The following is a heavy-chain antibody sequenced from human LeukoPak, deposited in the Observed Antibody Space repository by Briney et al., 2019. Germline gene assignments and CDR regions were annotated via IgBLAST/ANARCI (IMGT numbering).Heavy chain of an antibody. CDR2: ISSSSNTI. D-gene: IGHD4-11*01. J-gene: IGHJ6*03. CDR3: ARDHMTTDLYYYYYYMDV. CDR1: GFTFSSYS. V-gene: IGHV3-48*01. Sequence: PGGSLRLSCAASGFTFSSYSMNWVRQAPGKGLEWVSYISSSSNTIYYADSVKGRFTISRDNAKNSLYLQMNSLRAEDTAVYYCARDHMTTDLYYYYYYMDVWGKGTTVTVSS.